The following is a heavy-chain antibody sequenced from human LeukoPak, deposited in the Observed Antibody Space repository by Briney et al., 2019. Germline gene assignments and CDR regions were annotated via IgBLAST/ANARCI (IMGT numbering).Heavy chain of an antibody. CDR1: GYSFTSYY. CDR3: SRESSSGWKQYDY. D-gene: IGHD6-19*01. Sequence: ASVKVSCKASGYSFTSYYIHWVRQAPGQGLEWMGVINSGGGSTTYAQKFQDRVSMTRDTSTSTVHMDLTSLRSDDTAVYYCSRESSSGWKQYDYWGQGTLVTVSS. J-gene: IGHJ4*02. V-gene: IGHV1-46*01. CDR2: INSGGGST.